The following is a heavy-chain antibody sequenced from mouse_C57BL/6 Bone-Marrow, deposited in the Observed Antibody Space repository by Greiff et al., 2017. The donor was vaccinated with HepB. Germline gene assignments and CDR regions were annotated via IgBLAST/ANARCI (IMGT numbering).Heavy chain of an antibody. CDR3: ARHDGYFDY. V-gene: IGHV5-6*03. CDR2: ISSGGSYT. CDR1: GFTFSSYG. D-gene: IGHD2-3*01. Sequence: EVKLVESGEGLVKPGGSLKLSCAASGFTFSSYGMSCVRQTPDKRLEWVATISSGGSYTYYPDSVKGRFTISRDNAKNTLYLQMSSLKSEDTAMYYCARHDGYFDYWGQGTTLTVSS. J-gene: IGHJ2*01.